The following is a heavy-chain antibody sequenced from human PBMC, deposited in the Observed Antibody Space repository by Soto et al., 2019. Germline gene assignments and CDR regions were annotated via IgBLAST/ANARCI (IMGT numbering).Heavy chain of an antibody. CDR2: INPNSGGT. D-gene: IGHD3-22*01. CDR3: ARGDFDRSGNYNAGWFAP. J-gene: IGHJ5*02. CDR1: GYTFTAYY. V-gene: IGHV1-2*02. Sequence: QVQLVQSGAEVKKPGASVKVSCKASGYTFTAYYMHWLRQAPGQGLDWRGWINPNSGGTNYAQRFQGRVTVTNDTSISTTYMELSSLGSDDTAVYYCARGDFDRSGNYNAGWFAPWGQGTLVTVSS.